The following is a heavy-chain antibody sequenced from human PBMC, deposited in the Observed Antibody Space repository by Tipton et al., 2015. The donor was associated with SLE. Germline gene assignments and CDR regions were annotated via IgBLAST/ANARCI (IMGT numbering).Heavy chain of an antibody. J-gene: IGHJ4*02. Sequence: TLSLTCTVSGGSISTSNNYWDWIRQPPGKGLEWIGTIYYSGRTDSNPSLQSRVTMSVDTSMNQFSLRLTSVTAADTAVYYCARRRFQSAPDYWGQGTLVSVSS. CDR2: IYYSGRT. CDR1: GGSISTSNNY. V-gene: IGHV4-39*07. D-gene: IGHD2-21*01. CDR3: ARRRFQSAPDY.